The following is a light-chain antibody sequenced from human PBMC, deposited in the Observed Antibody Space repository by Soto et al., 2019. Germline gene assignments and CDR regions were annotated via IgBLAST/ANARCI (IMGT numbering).Light chain of an antibody. J-gene: IGKJ1*01. CDR1: QSVRSNF. CDR3: QQYGISPRT. V-gene: IGKV3-20*01. Sequence: EIVLTQSPGTLSLSPGERATLSCRASQSVRSNFLAWYQQKPGQAPRLLIYGVSSRATGIPDRFSGSGSGTDFTLTISRLEPEDFAVYYCQQYGISPRTFGQGTKVDIK. CDR2: GVS.